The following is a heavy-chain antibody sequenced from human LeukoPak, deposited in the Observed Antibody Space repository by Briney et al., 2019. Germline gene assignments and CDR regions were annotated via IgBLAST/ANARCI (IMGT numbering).Heavy chain of an antibody. CDR1: GFTFSIYW. D-gene: IGHD6-19*01. J-gene: IGHJ3*02. CDR2: ISYDGSNK. Sequence: GGSLRLSCAASGFTFSIYWMSWVRQAPGKGLEWVAVISYDGSNKYYADSVKGRFTISRDNSKNTLYLQMNSLRAEDTAVYYCARDGGIAVAGTGAFDIWGQGTMVTVSS. V-gene: IGHV3-30*19. CDR3: ARDGGIAVAGTGAFDI.